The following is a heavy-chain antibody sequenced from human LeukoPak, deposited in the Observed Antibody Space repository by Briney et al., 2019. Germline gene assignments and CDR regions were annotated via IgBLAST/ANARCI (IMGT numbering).Heavy chain of an antibody. CDR1: GGSISSSSYY. Sequence: SETLSLTCTVSGGSISSSSYYWGWIRQPPGKGLEWIGSIYYSGSTYYNPSLKSRVTISVDTSKNQFSLKLSSVTAADTAVYYCATDPNNWFDPWGQGTLVTVSS. CDR2: IYYSGST. V-gene: IGHV4-39*07. J-gene: IGHJ5*02. CDR3: ATDPNNWFDP.